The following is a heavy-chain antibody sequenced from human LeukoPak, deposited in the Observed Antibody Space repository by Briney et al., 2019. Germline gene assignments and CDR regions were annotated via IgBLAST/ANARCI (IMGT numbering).Heavy chain of an antibody. CDR1: GYSFTSYW. D-gene: IGHD6-19*01. V-gene: IGHV5-10-1*01. Sequence: HGESLKISCKGSGYSFTSYWISWVRQMPGESLEWMGRIDPSDSYTNYSPSFQGHVTISADKSISTAYLQWSSLKASDTAMYYCARPIAVAGTWYFDLWGRGTLVTVSS. CDR3: ARPIAVAGTWYFDL. CDR2: IDPSDSYT. J-gene: IGHJ2*01.